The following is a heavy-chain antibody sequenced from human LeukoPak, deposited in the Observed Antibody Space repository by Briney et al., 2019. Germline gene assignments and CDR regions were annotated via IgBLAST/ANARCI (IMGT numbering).Heavy chain of an antibody. CDR3: ARAAYGSGSYLFDY. V-gene: IGHV4-59*08. D-gene: IGHD3-10*01. CDR2: IYNSGNT. Sequence: SETLSLTCTVSGGSISGYYWGWIRQPPGKGLEWIGYIYNSGNTNYNPSLKSRVTISVDTSKNQFSLKLSSVTAADTAVYYCARAAYGSGSYLFDYWGQGTPVTVSS. CDR1: GGSISGYY. J-gene: IGHJ4*02.